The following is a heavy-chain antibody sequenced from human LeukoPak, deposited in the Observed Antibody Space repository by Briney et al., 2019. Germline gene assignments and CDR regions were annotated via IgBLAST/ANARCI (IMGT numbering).Heavy chain of an antibody. J-gene: IGHJ3*02. CDR3: ARGSGWRVEDDAFDI. Sequence: PSETLSLTCTVSGGSISSYYWSWIRQPPGKGLEWIGYIYYSGSTNYNPSLKSRVTISVDTSKNQFSLKLSSVTAADTAVYYCARGSGWRVEDDAFDIWGQGTMVTVSS. CDR2: IYYSGST. V-gene: IGHV4-59*01. CDR1: GGSISSYY. D-gene: IGHD6-19*01.